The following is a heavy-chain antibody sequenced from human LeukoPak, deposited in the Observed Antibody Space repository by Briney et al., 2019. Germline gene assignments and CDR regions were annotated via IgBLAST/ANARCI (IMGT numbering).Heavy chain of an antibody. J-gene: IGHJ6*03. V-gene: IGHV4-59*01. CDR2: IYYSGST. CDR1: GGSISSYY. CDR3: ARGGPVDTAMVYYYYMDV. Sequence: SETLSPTCTVSGGSISSYYWSWIRQPPGKGLEWIGYIYYSGSTNYNPSLKSRVTISVDTSKNQFSLKLSSVTAADTAVYYCARGGPVDTAMVYYYYMDVWGKGTTVTVSS. D-gene: IGHD5-18*01.